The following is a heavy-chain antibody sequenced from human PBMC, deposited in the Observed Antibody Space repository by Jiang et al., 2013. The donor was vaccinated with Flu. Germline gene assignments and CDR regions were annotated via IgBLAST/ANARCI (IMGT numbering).Heavy chain of an antibody. CDR1: GFNFRNYA. D-gene: IGHD6-13*01. Sequence: GLVQPGGSLRLSCAASGFNFRNYAMSWVRQAPGKGLEWVSAFSGSGGSTFYADSVKGRFTISRDYSKNTLYLQMNSLRPEDTAVYYCAKDLAADGRSNFDSWGQGTLVTVSS. CDR2: FSGSGGST. V-gene: IGHV3-23*01. J-gene: IGHJ4*02. CDR3: AKDLAADGRSNFDS.